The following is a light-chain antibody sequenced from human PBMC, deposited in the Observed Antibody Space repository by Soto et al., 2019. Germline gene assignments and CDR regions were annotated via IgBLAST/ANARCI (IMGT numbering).Light chain of an antibody. V-gene: IGKV1D-13*01. J-gene: IGKJ3*01. CDR2: DAS. CDR1: QGISDA. Sequence: ALQLTQSPSSLSASVGDRVTITCRASQGISDALAWYQQKPGKPPKLLIYDASRLESGVPSRFSGSGSGTDFTLAISSLQPEDFTTYYCQQFSDYPFTFGPGTRVDVK. CDR3: QQFSDYPFT.